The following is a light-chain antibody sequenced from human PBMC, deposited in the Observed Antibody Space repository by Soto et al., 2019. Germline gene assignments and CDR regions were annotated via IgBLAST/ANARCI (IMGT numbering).Light chain of an antibody. V-gene: IGLV2-14*01. CDR1: SSDVGGYNY. Sequence: QSVLTQPASVSGSPGQSITISCTGTSSDVGGYNYVSWYKQHPAKAPKLMIYVVSYRPSGVSNRFSGSMSGNTASLTISGLQAEDEADYYCCSYTSSSTYVFGTGTKVTVL. CDR2: VVS. J-gene: IGLJ1*01. CDR3: CSYTSSSTYV.